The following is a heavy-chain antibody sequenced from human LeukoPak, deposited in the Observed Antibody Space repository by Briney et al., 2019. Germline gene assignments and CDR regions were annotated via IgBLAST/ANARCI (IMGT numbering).Heavy chain of an antibody. V-gene: IGHV4-34*01. J-gene: IGHJ4*02. CDR2: INHSGST. D-gene: IGHD3-22*01. CDR1: GGSFSGYY. CDR3: ARASYSYDINGWVPFDY. Sequence: PSETLPLTCAVYGGSFSGYYWSWIRQPPGKGLEWIGEINHSGSTNYSPSLKSRVTISVDTSKNQFSLKLSSVTAADTAVYYCARASYSYDINGWVPFDYWGQGTLVTVSS.